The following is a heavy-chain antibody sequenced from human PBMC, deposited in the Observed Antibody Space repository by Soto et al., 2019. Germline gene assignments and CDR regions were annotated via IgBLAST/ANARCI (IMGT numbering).Heavy chain of an antibody. CDR1: GFTFTSSA. CDR2: IVVGSGNT. D-gene: IGHD3-9*01. V-gene: IGHV1-58*02. J-gene: IGHJ6*02. Sequence: GASVKVSCKASGFTFTSSAMQWVRQARGQRLEWIGWIVVGSGNTNYAQKFQERVTITRDMSTSTAYMELSSLRSEDTAVYYCARGGYDILTGYYNRYYYYGMDVWGQGTTVTVSS. CDR3: ARGGYDILTGYYNRYYYYGMDV.